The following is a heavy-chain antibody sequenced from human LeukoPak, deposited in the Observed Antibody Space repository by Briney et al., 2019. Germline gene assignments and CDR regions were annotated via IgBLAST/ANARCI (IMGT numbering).Heavy chain of an antibody. CDR3: AKGSNFAFDN. V-gene: IGHV3-74*01. CDR1: GFSFSNFW. CDR2: INPDGTAA. D-gene: IGHD1-1*01. Sequence: PGGSLRLSCAASGFSFSNFWMHWVRQAPGMGLVWVSQINPDGTAALYADSVKGRFTISRDNAKNTLYLQMNTLRADDTAVYHCAKGSNFAFDNWGQGILVTVSS. J-gene: IGHJ4*02.